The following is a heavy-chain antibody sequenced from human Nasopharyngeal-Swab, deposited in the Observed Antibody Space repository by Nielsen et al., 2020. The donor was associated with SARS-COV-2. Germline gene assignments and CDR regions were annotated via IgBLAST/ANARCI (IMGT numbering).Heavy chain of an antibody. Sequence: GASLKISCAASGFTFSSYWMHWVRQAPGKGLVWVSRINSDGSSTSYAESVKGRFTIPRDNAKNTLYLQMNSLRAEDTAVYYCARDRIGVGMDVWGQGTTVTVSS. D-gene: IGHD2-15*01. V-gene: IGHV3-74*01. CDR1: GFTFSSYW. CDR3: ARDRIGVGMDV. CDR2: INSDGSST. J-gene: IGHJ6*02.